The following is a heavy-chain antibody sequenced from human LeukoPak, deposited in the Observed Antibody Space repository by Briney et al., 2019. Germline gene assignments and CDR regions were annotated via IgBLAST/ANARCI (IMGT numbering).Heavy chain of an antibody. CDR2: IIPIFGTA. CDR1: GGTFSSYA. CDR3: ARGSLGPPYYDFWSGLSD. V-gene: IGHV1-69*05. J-gene: IGHJ4*02. D-gene: IGHD3-3*01. Sequence: ASVKVSCKASGGTFSSYAISWVRQAPGQGLEWMGGIIPIFGTANYAQKFQGRVTMTRDTSTSTVYMELSSLRSEDTAVYYCARGSLGPPYYDFWSGLSDWGQGTLVTVSS.